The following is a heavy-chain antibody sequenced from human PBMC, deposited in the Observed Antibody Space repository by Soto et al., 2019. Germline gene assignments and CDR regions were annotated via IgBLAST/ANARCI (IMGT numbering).Heavy chain of an antibody. CDR2: VYSSGGN. D-gene: IGHD3-10*01. CDR1: GDSVTSGSYF. CDR3: ARARALLRGYPLDS. Sequence: PSETLSLTCTVSGDSVTSGSYFWTWIRQPPGKRLEWIGYVYSSGGNNYNPSLKSRVTISLHTSKNQFSLELNSVTAADTAVFYFARARALLRGYPLDSWGQGTLVTVSS. J-gene: IGHJ4*02. V-gene: IGHV4-61*01.